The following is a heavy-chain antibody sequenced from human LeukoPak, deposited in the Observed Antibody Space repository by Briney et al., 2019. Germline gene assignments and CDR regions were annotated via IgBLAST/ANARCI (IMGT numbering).Heavy chain of an antibody. J-gene: IGHJ4*02. Sequence: ASVKVSCKASGYTFTGYYIHWVRQAPGQGLEWMGWINPNSGGTDYAQKFQGRVTMTRDTSISTAYMELSRLRSDDTAVYYCARLGWYYDSSGYSSPNDYWGQGTLVTVSS. D-gene: IGHD3-22*01. CDR3: ARLGWYYDSSGYSSPNDY. CDR1: GYTFTGYY. V-gene: IGHV1-2*02. CDR2: INPNSGGT.